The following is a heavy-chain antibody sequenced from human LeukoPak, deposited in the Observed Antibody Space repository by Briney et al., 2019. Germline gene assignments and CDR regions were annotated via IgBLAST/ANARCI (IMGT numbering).Heavy chain of an antibody. CDR3: ARWNYYDSSGYPMFDY. CDR1: GFTFSSYA. Sequence: GRSLRLSCAASGFTFSSYAMHWVRQAPGKGLEWVAVISYDGSNKYYADSVKGRFTISRDNSKNTLYLQMNSLRAEDTAVYYCARWNYYDSSGYPMFDYWGQGTLDNVSS. J-gene: IGHJ4*02. V-gene: IGHV3-30*04. D-gene: IGHD3-22*01. CDR2: ISYDGSNK.